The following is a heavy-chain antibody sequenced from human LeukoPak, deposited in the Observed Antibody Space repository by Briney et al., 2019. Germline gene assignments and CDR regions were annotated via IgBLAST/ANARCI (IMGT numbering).Heavy chain of an antibody. CDR1: GGSFSGYY. CDR3: ASSAARLRGHGMDV. D-gene: IGHD4-17*01. CDR2: INHSGST. V-gene: IGHV4-34*01. Sequence: SETLSLTCAVYGGSFSGYYWSWIRQPPGKGLEWIGEINHSGSTNYNPSPKSRVTISVDTSKNQFSLKLSSVTAADTAVYYCASSAARLRGHGMDVWGQGTTVTVSS. J-gene: IGHJ6*02.